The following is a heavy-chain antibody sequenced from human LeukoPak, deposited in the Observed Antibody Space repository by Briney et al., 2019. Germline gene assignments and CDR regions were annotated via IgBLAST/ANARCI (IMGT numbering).Heavy chain of an antibody. CDR1: GFTFSSYG. D-gene: IGHD3-22*01. V-gene: IGHV3-30*03. CDR3: ARKAPYEDYFDY. J-gene: IGHJ4*02. CDR2: ISYDGSNK. Sequence: PGRTLRLSCAASGFTFSSYGMHWVRQAPGKGLEWVAVISYDGSNKYYADSVKGRFTISRDNSKNTLYLQMNSLRAEDTAVYYCARKAPYEDYFDYWGQGTLVTVSS.